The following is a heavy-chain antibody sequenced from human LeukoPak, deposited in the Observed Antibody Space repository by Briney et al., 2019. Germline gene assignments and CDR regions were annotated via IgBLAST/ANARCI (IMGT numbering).Heavy chain of an antibody. J-gene: IGHJ4*02. Sequence: SETLSLTCAVNGGSFSGYYWSWIRQPPGKGLEWIGKINQSGSTNYNPSLKSRVTVSVDTSKNQFSLKLSSVTAADTAVYYCAATYYYDSSGYIWGQGTLVTVSS. CDR2: INQSGST. CDR1: GGSFSGYY. V-gene: IGHV4-34*01. D-gene: IGHD3-22*01. CDR3: AATYYYDSSGYI.